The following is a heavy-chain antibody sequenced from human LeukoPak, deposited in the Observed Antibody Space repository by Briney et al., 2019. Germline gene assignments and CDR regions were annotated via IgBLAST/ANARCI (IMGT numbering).Heavy chain of an antibody. CDR3: TRLYGQQLAPLFDY. J-gene: IGHJ4*02. V-gene: IGHV5-51*01. Sequence: GESLKISCKGSGYIFTNYWIVWVRPMPGKGLEWMGITYPADSDTIYNPSFQGHVTISADKSINTAYLQWSSLKASDTAIYYCTRLYGQQLAPLFDYWGQGTLVTVSS. CDR1: GYIFTNYW. CDR2: TYPADSDT. D-gene: IGHD6-13*01.